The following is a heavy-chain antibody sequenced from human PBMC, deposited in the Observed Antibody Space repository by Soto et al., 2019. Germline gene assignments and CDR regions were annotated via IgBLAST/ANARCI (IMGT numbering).Heavy chain of an antibody. V-gene: IGHV4-59*01. J-gene: IGHJ4*03. Sequence: SETLSLTCTVSCGSISSYYWSCIRQPPWKGLEWIVYIYYSGSTNYNPSLKSRVTISVDRSKSQFSLKLSSVTAADTAVYYCARDGGYSYGYAFAIWGQGTLVTVSS. D-gene: IGHD5-18*01. CDR2: IYYSGST. CDR1: CGSISSYY. CDR3: ARDGGYSYGYAFAI.